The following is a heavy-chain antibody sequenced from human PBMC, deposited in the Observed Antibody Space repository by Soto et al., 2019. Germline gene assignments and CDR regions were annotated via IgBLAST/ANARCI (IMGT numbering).Heavy chain of an antibody. D-gene: IGHD3-10*01. CDR2: INHSGST. J-gene: IGHJ4*02. V-gene: IGHV4-34*01. CDR3: ASQYYYGSGSYHRYYFDY. CDR1: GGSFSGYY. Sequence: PSETLSLTCAVYGGSFSGYYWSWIRQPPGKGLEWIGEINHSGSTNYNPSLKSRVTISVDTSKNQFSLKLSSVTAADTAVYYCASQYYYGSGSYHRYYFDYWGQGTLVTVSS.